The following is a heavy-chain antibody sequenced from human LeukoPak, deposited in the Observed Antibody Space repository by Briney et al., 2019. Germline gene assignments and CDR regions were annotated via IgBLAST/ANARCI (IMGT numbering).Heavy chain of an antibody. J-gene: IGHJ3*02. Sequence: PSETLSLTCTVSGESISGFYWTWIRQPPGKGLEWIGYIYYSGSTNYNPSLKSRVTISVDTSKNQFSLKVSSVTAADTAVYYCASLTTADAFDIWGQGTMVTVSS. CDR2: IYYSGST. D-gene: IGHD3-22*01. CDR1: GESISGFY. CDR3: ASLTTADAFDI. V-gene: IGHV4-59*01.